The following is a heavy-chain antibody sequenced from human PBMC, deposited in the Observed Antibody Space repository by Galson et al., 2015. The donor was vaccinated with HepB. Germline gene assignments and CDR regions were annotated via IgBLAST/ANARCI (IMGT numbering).Heavy chain of an antibody. D-gene: IGHD3-10*01. CDR1: GFTFSSYS. Sequence: SLRLSCAASGFTFSSYSMNWVRQAPGKGLEWVSSISSSSSYIYYADSVKGRFTISRDNAKNSLYLQMNSLRAEDTAVYYCARGTLLWFGEPDYYGMDVWGQGTTVTVSS. J-gene: IGHJ6*02. CDR2: ISSSSSYI. V-gene: IGHV3-21*01. CDR3: ARGTLLWFGEPDYYGMDV.